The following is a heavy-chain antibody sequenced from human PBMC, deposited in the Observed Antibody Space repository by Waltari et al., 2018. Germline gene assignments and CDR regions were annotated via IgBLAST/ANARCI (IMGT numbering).Heavy chain of an antibody. V-gene: IGHV4-34*01. Sequence: QVQLQQWGAGLLKPSETLSLTCAVYGGSFSGYYWSWLRQPPGKGLEWIGEINHMVSTNDNPSLKSRVTIAVDTSKNQFSLKLSSVTAADTAVYYGARGTRKRYYYYYGMDVWGQGTTVTVSS. CDR3: ARGTRKRYYYYYGMDV. CDR1: GGSFSGYY. CDR2: INHMVST. J-gene: IGHJ6*02.